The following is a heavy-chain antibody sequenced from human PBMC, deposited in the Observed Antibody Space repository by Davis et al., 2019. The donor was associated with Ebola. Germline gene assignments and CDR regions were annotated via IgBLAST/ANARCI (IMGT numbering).Heavy chain of an antibody. CDR1: GDSVSISSGG. J-gene: IGHJ3*02. D-gene: IGHD3/OR15-3a*01. CDR3: ARGWLRTGLDI. V-gene: IGHV6-1*01. Sequence: HSQTLSLTCALSGDSVSISSGGSNWIRQSPSRGLEWLGRTYFNSQWYNDYAVSVKTRITINPDTSNNQFSLQLNSVTPEDTAVYYCARGWLRTGLDIWGQGTMVIVSS. CDR2: TYFNSQWYN.